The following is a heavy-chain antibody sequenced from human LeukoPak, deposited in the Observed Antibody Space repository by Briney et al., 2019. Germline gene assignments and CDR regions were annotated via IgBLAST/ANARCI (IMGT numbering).Heavy chain of an antibody. CDR1: GGSFSGYY. CDR2: ISGSGTTV. V-gene: IGHV3-11*01. CDR3: ARDGRLRVFDY. J-gene: IGHJ4*02. Sequence: LSLTCAVYGGSFSGYYWSWIRQAPGKGLEWVSYISGSGTTVYYADSVKGRFTISRDNAKNSLYLQMNSLRAEDTAVYYCARDGRLRVFDYWGQETLVTVSS. D-gene: IGHD4-17*01.